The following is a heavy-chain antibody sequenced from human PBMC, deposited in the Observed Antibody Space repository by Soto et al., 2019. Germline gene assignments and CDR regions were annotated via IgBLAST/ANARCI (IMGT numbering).Heavy chain of an antibody. Sequence: SETLSLTCTVSGGSISSYYWSWIRQPPGKGLEWIGYIYYSGGTNYNPSIKSRVTISVDTSKNQFSLKLSSVTAADTAVYYCARAPGDILTGYSPSVYYYYYMDVWGKGTTVTSP. D-gene: IGHD3-9*01. J-gene: IGHJ6*03. CDR1: GGSISSYY. V-gene: IGHV4-59*08. CDR3: ARAPGDILTGYSPSVYYYYYMDV. CDR2: IYYSGGT.